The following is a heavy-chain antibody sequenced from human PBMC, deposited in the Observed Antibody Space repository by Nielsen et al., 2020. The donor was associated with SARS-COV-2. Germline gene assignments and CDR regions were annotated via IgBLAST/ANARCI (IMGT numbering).Heavy chain of an antibody. CDR2: IKQDGSEK. CDR1: GFTFSSYW. J-gene: IGHJ6*02. CDR3: ARVDSSGYGYYYYYYGMDV. Sequence: GESLKISCAASGFTFSSYWMSWVRQAPGKGLEWVANIKQDGSEKYYVDSVKGRFTISRDNAKNSLYLQMNSLRAEDTAVYYCARVDSSGYGYYYYYYGMDVWGQGTTVTVSS. V-gene: IGHV3-7*03. D-gene: IGHD3-22*01.